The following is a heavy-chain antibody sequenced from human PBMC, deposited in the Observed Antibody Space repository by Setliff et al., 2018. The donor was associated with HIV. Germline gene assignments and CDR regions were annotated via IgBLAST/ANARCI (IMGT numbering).Heavy chain of an antibody. CDR1: SGSISSGGYF. J-gene: IGHJ6*03. Sequence: SETLSLTCTVSSGSISSGGYFWGWIRQHPGKGLEWIGYIYYTGSTYYNPSLKSRLTMSIDKSKNQVSLELSSVTAADTAVYYCGRTMTYYYLCMDVWGNGTTVTVSS. CDR3: GRTMTYYYLCMDV. V-gene: IGHV4-31*09. CDR2: IYYTGST.